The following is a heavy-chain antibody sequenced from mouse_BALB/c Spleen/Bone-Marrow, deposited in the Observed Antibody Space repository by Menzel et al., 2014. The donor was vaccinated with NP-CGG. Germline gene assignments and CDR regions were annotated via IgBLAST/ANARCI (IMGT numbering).Heavy chain of an antibody. CDR3: ARGAPFDY. Sequence: VQLQQSGAELARPGASVKLSCKASGYTFTSYWMQWVKQRPGQGLEWIGAIYPGDGDTTYTQKFKGKATLTADKSSSTAYMQLSSVASEDSAVYYCARGAPFDYWGQGTTLTVSS. J-gene: IGHJ2*01. CDR1: GYTFTSYW. CDR2: IYPGDGDT. V-gene: IGHV1-87*01.